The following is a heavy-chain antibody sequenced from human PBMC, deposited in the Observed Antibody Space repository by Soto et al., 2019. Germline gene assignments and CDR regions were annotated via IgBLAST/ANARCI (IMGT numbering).Heavy chain of an antibody. CDR3: ARGVGTTHIGAFGI. CDR2: IYHSGST. CDR1: GGSISSGGYS. J-gene: IGHJ3*02. Sequence: NPSETLSLTCAVSGGSISSGGYSWSWIRQPPGKGLEWIGYIYHSGSTYYNPSLKSRVTISVDRSKNQFSLKLSSVTAADTAVYYCARGVGTTHIGAFGIWGQGTMVTVSS. V-gene: IGHV4-30-2*01. D-gene: IGHD1-26*01.